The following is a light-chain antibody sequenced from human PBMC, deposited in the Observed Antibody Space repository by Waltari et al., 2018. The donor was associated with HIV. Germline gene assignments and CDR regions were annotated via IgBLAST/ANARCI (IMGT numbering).Light chain of an antibody. CDR2: EAA. Sequence: EVVMTPSPPTLSVSPGQRVTLSCRASQSISAKVAWYQQRPGQAPRLLIYEAATRPTGIPARFSGSGSGTEFTLTISSLQSEDFATYFCQQYDSGPRGITFGQGTMLEIK. CDR1: QSISAK. CDR3: QQYDSGPRGIT. V-gene: IGKV3-15*01. J-gene: IGKJ2*01.